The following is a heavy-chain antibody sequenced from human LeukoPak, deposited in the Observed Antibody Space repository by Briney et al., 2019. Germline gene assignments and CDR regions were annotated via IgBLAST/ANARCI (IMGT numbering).Heavy chain of an antibody. V-gene: IGHV4-39*07. CDR3: ARDDGYNSYYFDY. D-gene: IGHD5-24*01. J-gene: IGHJ4*02. CDR2: IYYSGST. Sequence: SGTLSLTCAVSGGSISSSSYYWGWIRQPPGKGLEWIGSIYYSGSTYYNPSLKSRVTISVDTSKNQFSLKLSSVTAADTAVYYCARDDGYNSYYFDYWGQGTLVTVSS. CDR1: GGSISSSSYY.